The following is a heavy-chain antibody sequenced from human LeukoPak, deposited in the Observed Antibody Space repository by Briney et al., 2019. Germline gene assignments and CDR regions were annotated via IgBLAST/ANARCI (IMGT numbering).Heavy chain of an antibody. CDR1: GFTFSSYS. J-gene: IGHJ4*02. D-gene: IGHD3-10*01. CDR2: ISSSSSYI. CDR3: ARDLPGRDYYFDY. V-gene: IGHV3-21*01. Sequence: GGSLRLSCAASGFTFSSYSMNWVRQAPGKGLEWVSSISSSSSYIYYAHSVKGRFTVSRDNAKNSLYLQMNSLRAEDTAVYYCARDLPGRDYYFDYWGQGTLVTVSS.